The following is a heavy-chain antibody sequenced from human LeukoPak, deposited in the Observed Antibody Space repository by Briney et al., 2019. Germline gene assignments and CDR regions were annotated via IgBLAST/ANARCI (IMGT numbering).Heavy chain of an antibody. CDR1: GYTFTSYG. Sequence: ASVKVSCKASGYTFTSYGIRWVRQAPGQGLEWMGWISAYNGNTNYAQKLQGRVTMTTDTSTSTAYMELRSLRSDDTAVYYCARHGWTTVLKRLGGMDVWGQGTTVTVSS. D-gene: IGHD4-11*01. J-gene: IGHJ6*02. V-gene: IGHV1-18*01. CDR3: ARHGWTTVLKRLGGMDV. CDR2: ISAYNGNT.